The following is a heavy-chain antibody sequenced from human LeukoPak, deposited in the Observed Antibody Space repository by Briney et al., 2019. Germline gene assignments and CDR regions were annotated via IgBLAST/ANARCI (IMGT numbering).Heavy chain of an antibody. V-gene: IGHV3-23*01. D-gene: IGHD2/OR15-2a*01. CDR3: AKDRVSPGFNWFDP. CDR2: ISGRGDNT. J-gene: IGHJ5*02. Sequence: AGGSLRLSCAASGVIISSYAMSWVRQAPGKGLEWVSAISGRGDNTYYADFVKGRFTISRDNSKSTVYLQMNSLRTEDTAVYYCAKDRVSPGFNWFDPWGQGTLVTVSS. CDR1: GVIISSYA.